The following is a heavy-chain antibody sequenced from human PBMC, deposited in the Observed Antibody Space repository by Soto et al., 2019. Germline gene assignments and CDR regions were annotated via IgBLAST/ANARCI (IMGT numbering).Heavy chain of an antibody. D-gene: IGHD3-3*01. J-gene: IGHJ4*02. V-gene: IGHV3-64*01. CDR2: ISSNGGST. Sequence: GGALRLSCAASGFTFSSYAMHWGRQAPGEGLEYVSAISSNGGSTYYANSVKGRFTISRDNSKNTLYLQMGSLRAEDMAVYYCARDSDFWSGYWDYYFDYWGQGTLVTVSS. CDR3: ARDSDFWSGYWDYYFDY. CDR1: GFTFSSYA.